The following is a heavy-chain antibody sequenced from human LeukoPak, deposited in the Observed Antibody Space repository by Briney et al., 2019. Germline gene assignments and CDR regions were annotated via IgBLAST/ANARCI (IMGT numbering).Heavy chain of an antibody. CDR3: ARAHMTFASNWFGP. J-gene: IGHJ5*02. Sequence: SETLSLTCAVSGGSISSGGYSWSWIRQPPGKGLEWIGYIYHSGSTYYNPSLKSRVTISVDRSKNQFSLKLSSVTAADTAVYYCARAHMTFASNWFGPWGQGTLVTVSS. CDR2: IYHSGST. V-gene: IGHV4-30-2*01. D-gene: IGHD2/OR15-2a*01. CDR1: GGSISSGGYS.